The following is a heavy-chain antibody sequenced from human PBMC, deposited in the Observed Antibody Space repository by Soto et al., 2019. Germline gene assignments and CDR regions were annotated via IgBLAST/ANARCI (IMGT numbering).Heavy chain of an antibody. J-gene: IGHJ4*02. CDR1: GFTVSSNY. V-gene: IGHV3-53*01. Sequence: GGSLRLSCAASGFTVSSNYMSWVRQAPGKGLEWVSVIYSGGSTYYADSVKGRFTISRDNSKNTLYLQMNSLRAEDTAVYYCARIPGEQLWLRGTDFWGQGTLVTVSS. CDR2: IYSGGST. D-gene: IGHD5-18*01. CDR3: ARIPGEQLWLRGTDF.